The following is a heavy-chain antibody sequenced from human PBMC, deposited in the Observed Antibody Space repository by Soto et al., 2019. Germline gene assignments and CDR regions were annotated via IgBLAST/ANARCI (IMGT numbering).Heavy chain of an antibody. D-gene: IGHD3-10*01. J-gene: IGHJ4*02. CDR1: GYTFTSYY. V-gene: IGHV1-46*01. CDR2: IHCNSGGT. Sequence: QVQLVQSGAEVKKPGASVRLSCKASGYTFTSYYVHWVRQAPGQGLEWMGSIHCNSGGTNYAQKCQGRVTMTRDTSTNTVYMDLSSLGSEDTAVYYCVREFSGVYFDYWGQGTLVTVSS. CDR3: VREFSGVYFDY.